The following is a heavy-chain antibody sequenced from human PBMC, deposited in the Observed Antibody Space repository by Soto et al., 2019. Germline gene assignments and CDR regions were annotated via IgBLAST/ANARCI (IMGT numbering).Heavy chain of an antibody. V-gene: IGHV3-21*01. Sequence: GGSLRLSCVASGFTFSSYSVNWVRQAPGMGLEWVSSISSANAYIYYADSVKGRFTISRDNAKNSLFLQMSSLRAEDTAIYYCARDKPDGVDSFDIWGQGTMVTVSS. CDR1: GFTFSSYS. CDR2: ISSANAYI. J-gene: IGHJ3*02. CDR3: ARDKPDGVDSFDI.